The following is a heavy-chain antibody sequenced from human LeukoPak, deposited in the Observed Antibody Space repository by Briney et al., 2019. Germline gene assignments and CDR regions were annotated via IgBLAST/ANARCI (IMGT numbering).Heavy chain of an antibody. V-gene: IGHV3-7*03. J-gene: IGHJ4*02. CDR3: ASTHTRGSKFDY. CDR2: IKEDGSER. Sequence: GGSLRLSCEGSAFIFSGHWMNWVRQTPGKGLEWVASIKEDGSERQYVDSVKGRFSISRDNTKGSLFLQLNSLRAEDTAVYYCASTHTRGSKFDYWGQGTLVTVSS. D-gene: IGHD3-10*01. CDR1: AFIFSGHW.